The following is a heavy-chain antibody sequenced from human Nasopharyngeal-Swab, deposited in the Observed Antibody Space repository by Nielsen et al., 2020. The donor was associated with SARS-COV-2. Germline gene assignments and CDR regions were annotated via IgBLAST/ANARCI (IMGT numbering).Heavy chain of an antibody. CDR3: ARDRPEDTPFDY. D-gene: IGHD2-15*01. CDR2: IYYSGST. CDR1: GGSISSGGYY. Sequence: SETLSLTCTVSGGSISSGGYYWSWIRQHPGKGLEWIGYIYYSGSTYYNPSLKSRVTISVATSKNQFSLKLSSVTAADTAVYYCARDRPEDTPFDYWGQGTLVTVSS. J-gene: IGHJ4*02. V-gene: IGHV4-31*03.